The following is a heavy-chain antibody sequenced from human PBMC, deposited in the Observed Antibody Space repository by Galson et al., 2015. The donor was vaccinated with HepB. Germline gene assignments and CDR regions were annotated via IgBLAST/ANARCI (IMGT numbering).Heavy chain of an antibody. CDR2: IDWDDDK. J-gene: IGHJ3*02. Sequence: LVKPTQTLTLTCTFSGFSLSTSGMCVSWIRQPPGKALEWLARIDWDDDKYYSTSLKTRLTISKDTSKNQVVLTMTNMDPVDTATYYCARVTMVRGVTLLPSTTVEVYGAFDIWGQGTMVTVSS. CDR3: ARVTMVRGVTLLPSTTVEVYGAFDI. V-gene: IGHV2-70*11. D-gene: IGHD3-10*01. CDR1: GFSLSTSGMC.